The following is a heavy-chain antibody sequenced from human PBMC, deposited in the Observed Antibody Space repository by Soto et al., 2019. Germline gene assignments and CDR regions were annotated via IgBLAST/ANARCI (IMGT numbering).Heavy chain of an antibody. V-gene: IGHV5-51*01. CDR1: GYSFTSYW. CDR2: IYPGDSDT. Sequence: PGESLKISCKGSGYSFTSYWIGWVRQMPGKGLEWMGIIYPGDSDTRYSPSFQGQVTISADKSISTAYLQWSSLKASDTAMYYCARQVRFGEPYYYMDVWGKGTTVPVSS. CDR3: ARQVRFGEPYYYMDV. J-gene: IGHJ6*03. D-gene: IGHD3-10*01.